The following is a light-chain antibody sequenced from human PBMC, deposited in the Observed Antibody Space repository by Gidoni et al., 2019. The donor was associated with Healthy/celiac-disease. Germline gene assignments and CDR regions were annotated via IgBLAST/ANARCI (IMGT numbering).Light chain of an antibody. J-gene: IGKJ4*01. Sequence: DIQMTHSPSSLSASVGDRVTITCQVSQDISNYLNWYPQKPGKAPKLLIYDASNLETGVPSRFSGSGSGTDFTFTISSLQPEDIATYYCQQYDNHPLTFGGGTKVEIK. CDR3: QQYDNHPLT. CDR2: DAS. CDR1: QDISNY. V-gene: IGKV1-33*01.